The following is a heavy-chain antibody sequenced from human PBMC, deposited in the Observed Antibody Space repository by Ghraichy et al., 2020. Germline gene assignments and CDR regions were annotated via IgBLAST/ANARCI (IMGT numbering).Heavy chain of an antibody. CDR1: GFIFGSHW. V-gene: IGHV3-7*03. CDR2: INQDSREK. Sequence: GGSLRLSCAASGFIFGSHWMTWVRQAPGKGLEWVATINQDSREKYYVHSVKGRFTISRDNARNSLYLQMNNLSAEDTAVYYCSSGDTFDIWCRGTMVTVS. D-gene: IGHD3-10*01. CDR3: SSGDTFDI. J-gene: IGHJ3*02.